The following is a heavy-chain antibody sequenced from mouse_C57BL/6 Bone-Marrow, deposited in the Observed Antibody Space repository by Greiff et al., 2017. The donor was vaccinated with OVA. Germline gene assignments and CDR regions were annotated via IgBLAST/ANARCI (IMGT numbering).Heavy chain of an antibody. CDR1: GFNIKDYY. D-gene: IGHD2-4*01. J-gene: IGHJ1*03. V-gene: IGHV14-1*01. CDR3: TTCGLRRYFDV. CDR2: IDPEDGDT. Sequence: EVKLQQSGAELVRPGASVKLSCTASGFNIKDYYMHWVKQRPEQGLEWIGRIDPEDGDTEYAPKFQGKATMTADTSSNTAYLQLSSLTSEDTAVYYWTTCGLRRYFDVWGTGTTVTVSS.